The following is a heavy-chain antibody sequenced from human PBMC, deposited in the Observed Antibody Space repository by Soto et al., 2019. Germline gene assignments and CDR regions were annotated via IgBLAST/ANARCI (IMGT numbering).Heavy chain of an antibody. Sequence: SETLSLTCAVYGGSFSGYYWSWIRQPPGKGLEWIGEINHSGSTNYNPSLKSRVTISVDTSKSQFSLKLSSVTAADTAVYYCARVVPAAVSPWGQGTLVTVSS. V-gene: IGHV4-34*01. CDR1: GGSFSGYY. J-gene: IGHJ5*02. CDR3: ARVVPAAVSP. CDR2: INHSGST. D-gene: IGHD2-2*01.